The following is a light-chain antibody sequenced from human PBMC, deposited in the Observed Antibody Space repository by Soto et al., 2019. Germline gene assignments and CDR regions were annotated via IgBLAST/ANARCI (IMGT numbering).Light chain of an antibody. Sequence: DIQMTQSPSSLSASAGDRVTITCQASQDISNHLNWYQQKAGKAPKLLINDASNLEAGVPARFSGSGAGTDFTLNISSLQPEDIATYYCQQYVNALTFGGGTKVEIK. CDR2: DAS. CDR1: QDISNH. V-gene: IGKV1-33*01. J-gene: IGKJ4*01. CDR3: QQYVNALT.